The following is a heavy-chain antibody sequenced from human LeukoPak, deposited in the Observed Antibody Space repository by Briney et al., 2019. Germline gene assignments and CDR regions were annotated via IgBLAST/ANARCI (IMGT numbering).Heavy chain of an antibody. J-gene: IGHJ4*02. V-gene: IGHV3-9*01. CDR3: AKDDYDILTGSGGFDY. CDR1: GFTFDDNA. Sequence: GGSLRLSCAASGFTFDDNAMHWVRQAPGKGLEWVSGISWNSGSIGYADSVKGRFTISRDNAKNSLYLQMNSLRAEDTALYYCAKDDYDILTGSGGFDYWGQGTLVTVSS. CDR2: ISWNSGSI. D-gene: IGHD3-9*01.